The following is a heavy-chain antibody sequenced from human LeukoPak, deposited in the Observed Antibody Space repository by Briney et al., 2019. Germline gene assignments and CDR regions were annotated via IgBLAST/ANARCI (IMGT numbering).Heavy chain of an antibody. J-gene: IGHJ4*02. V-gene: IGHV3-7*03. D-gene: IGHD1-26*01. CDR3: ASGGIYYGAAFDF. CDR2: IKQDGSEK. Sequence: GGSLRLSCAASGFTFSSYWMSWVRQAPGKGLEWVANIKQDGSEKYYVDSVKGRFTISRNNAKNSLYLQMNSLRAEDTALYYCASGGIYYGAAFDFWGQGTLVTVSS. CDR1: GFTFSSYW.